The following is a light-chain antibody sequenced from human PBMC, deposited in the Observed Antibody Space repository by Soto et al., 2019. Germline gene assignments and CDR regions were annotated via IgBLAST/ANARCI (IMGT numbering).Light chain of an antibody. CDR3: QQHNQWPIT. Sequence: EIVLTQSPATLSLSPGERATLSCRASQSVSSYLAWYQQKPGQAPRLLIYDASNRATGIPARFSGSGSGTEFTLTINSLQSEDSAVYYCQQHNQWPITFGQGTRLETK. V-gene: IGKV3-11*01. J-gene: IGKJ5*01. CDR2: DAS. CDR1: QSVSSY.